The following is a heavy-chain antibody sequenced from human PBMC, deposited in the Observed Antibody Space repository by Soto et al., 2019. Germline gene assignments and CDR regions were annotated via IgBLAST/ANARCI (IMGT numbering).Heavy chain of an antibody. CDR1: GGSINSGDYY. CDR3: ARSSTSANYFDY. D-gene: IGHD2-2*01. J-gene: IGHJ4*02. Sequence: PSETLSLTCTVSGGSINSGDYYWSWIRQPPGKGLQWIGYINYSGTTYYNSSLKSRVTISVDTSKNQFSLRLSSVTAADTAVYYCARSSTSANYFDYWGQGTLVTVSS. CDR2: INYSGTT. V-gene: IGHV4-30-4*01.